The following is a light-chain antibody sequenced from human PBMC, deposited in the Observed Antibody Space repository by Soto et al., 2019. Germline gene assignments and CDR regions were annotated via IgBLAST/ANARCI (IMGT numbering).Light chain of an antibody. Sequence: DIQMTPSPSTLSASVGGRVTITCRASQSISSWLAWYQQKPGKAPKLLIYKASSLESGVPSRFSGSGSGTEFTLTISSLQPDDFATYYCQQYNSYSWTFGQGTKVDI. CDR3: QQYNSYSWT. CDR2: KAS. J-gene: IGKJ1*01. CDR1: QSISSW. V-gene: IGKV1-5*03.